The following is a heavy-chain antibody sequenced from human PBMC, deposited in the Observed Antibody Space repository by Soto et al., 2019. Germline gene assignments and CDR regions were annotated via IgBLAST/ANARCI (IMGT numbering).Heavy chain of an antibody. CDR2: ISYDGRNK. V-gene: IGHV3-30*18. J-gene: IGHJ4*01. D-gene: IGHD3-3*01. CDR3: AKGSREWLGLGVDYFEF. CDR1: GFTFSRYG. Sequence: QTGGSLRLSCAASGFTFSRYGMHWVRQAPGKGLEWVAVISYDGRNKYYADSVKGRFTISRDNSKNTLFLQMNSLRGEDTAVHYCAKGSREWLGLGVDYFEFWGQRTLVIVSS.